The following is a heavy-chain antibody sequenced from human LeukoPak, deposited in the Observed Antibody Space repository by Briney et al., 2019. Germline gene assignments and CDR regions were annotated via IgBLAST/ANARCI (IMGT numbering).Heavy chain of an antibody. J-gene: IGHJ4*02. CDR1: GYSFTDNW. CDR2: IYPGNSDT. D-gene: IGHD5-24*01. Sequence: GESLKISCKGSGYSFTDNWIGWVRQMPGKGLEWMGIIYPGNSDTRYSPSFQGRVTILADKPISTAYLQWSSLKAPDTAIYYCARHGPVDMATTDCDYWGQGTLVTVSS. V-gene: IGHV5-51*01. CDR3: ARHGPVDMATTDCDY.